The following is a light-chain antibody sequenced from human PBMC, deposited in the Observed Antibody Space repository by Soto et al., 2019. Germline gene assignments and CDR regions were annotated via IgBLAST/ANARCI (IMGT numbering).Light chain of an antibody. CDR3: QQYGTSPPWT. V-gene: IGKV3-20*01. CDR1: QSVSSTS. Sequence: EIVLTQSPGTLFLSPGERASLSCRASQSVSSTSLAWYQQKPGQPPRLLIYGASSRATGIPDRFSGSGSGTDFTLTISRLEPEDFAVYYCQQYGTSPPWTFGQGTKVEIK. J-gene: IGKJ1*01. CDR2: GAS.